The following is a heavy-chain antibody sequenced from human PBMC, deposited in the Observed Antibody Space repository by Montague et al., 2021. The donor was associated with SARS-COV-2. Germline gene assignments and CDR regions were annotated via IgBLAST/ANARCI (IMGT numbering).Heavy chain of an antibody. CDR3: ARDYGDYSYYYGLDV. V-gene: IGHV4-61*02. J-gene: IGHJ6*02. CDR1: GGSIRSGSYY. CDR2: IYSSGST. D-gene: IGHD4-17*01. Sequence: TLSLTCTVSGGSIRSGSYYWSWIRQPAGKGLEWIGRIYSSGSTNYNPSLKSRVTMSVDTSTNQFSLKVSSVTAADTAVYYCARDYGDYSYYYGLDVWGQGTTVTVSS.